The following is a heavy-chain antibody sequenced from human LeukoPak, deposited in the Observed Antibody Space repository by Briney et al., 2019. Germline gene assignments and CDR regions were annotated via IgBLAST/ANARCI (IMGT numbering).Heavy chain of an antibody. J-gene: IGHJ5*02. CDR2: ISSSGSTI. Sequence: GGSLRLSCAASGFTFSSYEMNWVRQAPGKGLEWVSYISSSGSTIYYADSVKGRFTISRDNAKNSLYLQMNSLRAEDTALYYCAKDSSGAAAGDRNWFDPWGQGTLVTVSS. V-gene: IGHV3-48*03. CDR3: AKDSSGAAAGDRNWFDP. D-gene: IGHD6-13*01. CDR1: GFTFSSYE.